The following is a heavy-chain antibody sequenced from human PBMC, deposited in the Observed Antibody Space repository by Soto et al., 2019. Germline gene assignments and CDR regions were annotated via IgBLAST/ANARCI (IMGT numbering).Heavy chain of an antibody. CDR3: ARAFSYGSFWYFDL. CDR2: ITAYNGNT. J-gene: IGHJ2*01. CDR1: GFSFANYG. V-gene: IGHV1-18*04. Sequence: QFHLVQSGPEVKNPGASVKVSCQASGFSFANYGITWVLQAPGQGLEWMGWITAYNGNTHYAQNLQGRVTMTTDTSTSTAYMELWRLRSDDTAVYYCARAFSYGSFWYFDLWGRGTRVTVSS. D-gene: IGHD3-16*01.